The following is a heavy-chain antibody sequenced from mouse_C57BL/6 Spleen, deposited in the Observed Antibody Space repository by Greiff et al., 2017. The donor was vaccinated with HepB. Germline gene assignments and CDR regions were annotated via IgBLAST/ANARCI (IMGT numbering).Heavy chain of an antibody. CDR2: IYPGDGDT. Sequence: VQLQQSGPELVKPGASVKISCKASGYAFSSSWMNWVKQRPGKGLEWIGRIYPGDGDTNYNGKFKGKATLTADKSSSTAYMQLSSLTSEDSAVYFCARSSYSKSQYFDVWGTGTTVTVSS. D-gene: IGHD2-5*01. CDR3: ARSSYSKSQYFDV. V-gene: IGHV1-82*01. J-gene: IGHJ1*03. CDR1: GYAFSSSW.